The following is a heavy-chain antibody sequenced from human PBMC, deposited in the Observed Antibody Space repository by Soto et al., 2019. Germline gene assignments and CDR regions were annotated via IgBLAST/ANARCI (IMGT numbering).Heavy chain of an antibody. CDR1: GYPISSGYY. Sequence: SETLSLTCAVSGYPISSGYYWGWIRQPPGKGLEWIGIIHHSGSTYYNPSLRSRITISVDTSRNQFSLKMPSVTAADTAVYYCARSSGYVPGGYWGQGILVTVSS. CDR2: IHHSGST. D-gene: IGHD5-12*01. J-gene: IGHJ4*02. CDR3: ARSSGYVPGGY. V-gene: IGHV4-38-2*01.